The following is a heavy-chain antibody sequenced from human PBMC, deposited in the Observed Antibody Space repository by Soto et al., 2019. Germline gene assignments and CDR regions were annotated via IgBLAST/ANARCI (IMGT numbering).Heavy chain of an antibody. CDR3: ARYTRSNSLFDS. J-gene: IGHJ4*02. D-gene: IGHD1-26*01. CDR2: INPKSGYT. Sequence: QVQLVQSGAEVKKPGASVSVSCKASGYTFTGDYLHWVRQAPGQGLEWMAWINPKSGYTKSAQKFQARVTLTRDTSISTAYMELRSLRSEDTAVYFCARYTRSNSLFDSWGQGTLVTVSS. V-gene: IGHV1-2*02. CDR1: GYTFTGDY.